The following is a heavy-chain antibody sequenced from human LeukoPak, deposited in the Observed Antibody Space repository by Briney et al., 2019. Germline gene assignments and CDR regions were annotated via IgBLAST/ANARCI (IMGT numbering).Heavy chain of an antibody. J-gene: IGHJ6*03. V-gene: IGHV1-69*05. Sequence: SVKVSCKASGGTFSSYAISWVRQAPGQGLEWMGRIIPIFGTANYAQKFQGRVTITTDESTSTAYMELSSLRSEDTAVYYCARGNSSGPLYYYYMDVWGKGTTVTVSS. CDR1: GGTFSSYA. CDR3: ARGNSSGPLYYYYMDV. CDR2: IIPIFGTA. D-gene: IGHD3-10*01.